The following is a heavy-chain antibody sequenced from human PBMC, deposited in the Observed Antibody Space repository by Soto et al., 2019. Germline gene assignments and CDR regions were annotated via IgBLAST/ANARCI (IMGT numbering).Heavy chain of an antibody. Sequence: GSLRLSCAASGFTVNSNYMSWVRQAPGKGLEWVSIIYSGGSTYYADSVKGRFTISRDTSKNTLYLQMNSLRAEDTAVYYCATPSYPTGYYAYWGQGTLVTVSS. CDR3: ATPSYPTGYYAY. J-gene: IGHJ4*02. V-gene: IGHV3-53*01. D-gene: IGHD3-9*01. CDR2: IYSGGST. CDR1: GFTVNSNY.